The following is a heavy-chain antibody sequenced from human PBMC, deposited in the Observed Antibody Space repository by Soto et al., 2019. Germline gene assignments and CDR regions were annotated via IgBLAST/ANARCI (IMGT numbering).Heavy chain of an antibody. V-gene: IGHV3-11*01. CDR3: ARDRRDCRGGSCYLKSFDI. D-gene: IGHD2-15*01. Sequence: QVQLVESGGGLVKPGGSLRLSCAASGFTVSGYYMSWIRQAPGKGLDWVSYISSSGSTTYYADSVKGRFTISRDTAKNSLFLQMNSRRAEDTAVYYCARDRRDCRGGSCYLKSFDIWGQGTVVTVSS. CDR1: GFTVSGYY. CDR2: ISSSGSTT. J-gene: IGHJ3*02.